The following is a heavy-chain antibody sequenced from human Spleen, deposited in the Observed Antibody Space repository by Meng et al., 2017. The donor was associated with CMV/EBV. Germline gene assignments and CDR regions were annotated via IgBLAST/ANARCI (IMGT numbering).Heavy chain of an antibody. J-gene: IGHJ4*02. CDR1: GFTFSSYA. V-gene: IGHV3-23*01. CDR3: AKVYEAYNPKSYFDY. D-gene: IGHD2-21*01. Sequence: GESLKISCAASGFTFSSYAMHWVRQAPGKGLEWVSAIRGSGGSTYYADSVKGRFTISRDNSKNTLYLQMNSLRAEDTAVYYCAKVYEAYNPKSYFDYWGQGTLVTVSS. CDR2: IRGSGGST.